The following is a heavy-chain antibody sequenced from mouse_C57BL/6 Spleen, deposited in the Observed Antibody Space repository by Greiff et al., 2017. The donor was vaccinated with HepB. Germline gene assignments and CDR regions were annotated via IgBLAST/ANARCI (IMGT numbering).Heavy chain of an antibody. D-gene: IGHD4-1*01. CDR1: GYTFTSYW. CDR3: ARKSGVFDY. CDR2: IDPSDSYT. Sequence: QVQLQQPGAELVKPGASVKLSCKASGYTFTSYWMQWVKQRPGQGLEWIGEIDPSDSYTNYNQKFKGKATLTVDKSSSTAYMQLSSLTSEDSAVYYCARKSGVFDYWGQGTTLTVSS. J-gene: IGHJ2*01. V-gene: IGHV1-50*01.